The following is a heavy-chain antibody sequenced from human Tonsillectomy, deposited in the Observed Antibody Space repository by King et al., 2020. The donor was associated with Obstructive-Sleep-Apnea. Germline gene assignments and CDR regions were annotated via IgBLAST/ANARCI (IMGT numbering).Heavy chain of an antibody. V-gene: IGHV3-9*01. Sequence: VQLVESGGGLVQPGRSLRLSCAASGFTFDDYAMHWVRQAPGKGLEWVSGISWNSGSIGYADSVKGRFTISRDNAKNSLYLQMNSLRAEDTALYYCATDMVYYGLGVRNYVMDVWGQGTTVTVSS. CDR3: ATDMVYYGLGVRNYVMDV. CDR2: ISWNSGSI. CDR1: GFTFDDYA. D-gene: IGHD3-10*01. J-gene: IGHJ6*02.